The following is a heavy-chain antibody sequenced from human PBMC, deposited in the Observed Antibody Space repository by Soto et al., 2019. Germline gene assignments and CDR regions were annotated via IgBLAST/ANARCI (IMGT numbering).Heavy chain of an antibody. CDR1: GYTFTSYA. CDR3: ARDPGYSYGYN. J-gene: IGHJ4*02. D-gene: IGHD5-18*01. V-gene: IGHV1-3*01. Sequence: QVQLVQSGAEVKKPGASVKVSCKASGYTFTSYAMHWVRQAPGQRREWMGWINAGNGNTKYSQKFQGRVTITRDTSASTAYMELSSLRSDDTAVYYCARDPGYSYGYNWGQGTLVTVSS. CDR2: INAGNGNT.